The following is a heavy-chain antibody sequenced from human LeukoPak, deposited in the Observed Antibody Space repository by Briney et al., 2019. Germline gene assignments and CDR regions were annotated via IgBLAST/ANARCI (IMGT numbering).Heavy chain of an antibody. J-gene: IGHJ5*02. CDR2: INHSGST. Sequence: PSETLSLTCAVYGGSFSGYYWSWIRQPPGKGLEWIGEINHSGSTNYNPSLKSRVTISVDTSKNQFSLKLSSVTAADKAVYYCARGPNWFDPWGQGTLVTVSS. V-gene: IGHV4-34*01. CDR1: GGSFSGYY. CDR3: ARGPNWFDP.